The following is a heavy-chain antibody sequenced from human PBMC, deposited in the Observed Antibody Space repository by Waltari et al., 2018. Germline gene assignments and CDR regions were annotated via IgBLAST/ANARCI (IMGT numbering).Heavy chain of an antibody. CDR2: IYSGGST. CDR3: ARDRFSGYLYYGMDV. Sequence: EVQLVESGGGLIQPGGSLRLSCAASGFTVSSNYMSWVRQAPGKGLEWVSVIYSGGSTYYADSVKGRFTISRDNSKNTLYLQMNSLRAEDTAVYYCARDRFSGYLYYGMDVWGQGTTVTVSS. J-gene: IGHJ6*02. D-gene: IGHD5-12*01. V-gene: IGHV3-53*01. CDR1: GFTVSSNY.